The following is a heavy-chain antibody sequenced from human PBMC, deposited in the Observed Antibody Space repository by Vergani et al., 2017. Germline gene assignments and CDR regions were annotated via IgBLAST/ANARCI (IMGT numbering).Heavy chain of an antibody. Sequence: QVQLVESGGGVVQPGRSLRLSCAASGFTFSSYGMHWVRQAPGKGLEWVAVIWYDGSNKYYADSVKGRFTISRDNSKNTLYLQMNSLRAEDTAVYYCAKDLVDGNYYKEFDYWGQGTLVTVSS. CDR3: AKDLVDGNYYKEFDY. J-gene: IGHJ4*02. V-gene: IGHV3-33*06. D-gene: IGHD1-26*01. CDR2: IWYDGSNK. CDR1: GFTFSSYG.